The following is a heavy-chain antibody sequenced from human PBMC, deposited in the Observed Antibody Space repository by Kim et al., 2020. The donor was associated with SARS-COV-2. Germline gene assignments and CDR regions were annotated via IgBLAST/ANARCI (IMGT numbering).Heavy chain of an antibody. V-gene: IGHV3-33*01. D-gene: IGHD6-6*01. Sequence: KYYADAVKGRFTISRDNSKNTLHLQMNSLRAEDTAVYYCARVAARFYFDYWGQGTLVTVSS. CDR2: K. CDR3: ARVAARFYFDY. J-gene: IGHJ4*02.